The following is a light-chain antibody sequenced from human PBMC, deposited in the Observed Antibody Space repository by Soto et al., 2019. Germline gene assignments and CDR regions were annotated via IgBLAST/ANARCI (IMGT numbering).Light chain of an antibody. V-gene: IGKV3-11*01. J-gene: IGKJ4*01. Sequence: EIVLTQSPATLSLSPGERATLSCRDSQSVGTYFAWYQQKPGQAPRLLIYDSSNRATGIPARFSGSGSGTDFTLTISSLEPEDFAVYYCQQRSDWPSTFGGGTKVEIK. CDR2: DSS. CDR1: QSVGTY. CDR3: QQRSDWPST.